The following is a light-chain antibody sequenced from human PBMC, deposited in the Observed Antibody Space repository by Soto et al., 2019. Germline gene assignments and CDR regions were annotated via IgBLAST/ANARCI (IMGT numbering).Light chain of an antibody. J-gene: IGLJ2*01. CDR3: AAWDASLNGVI. Sequence: QSVLTQPPSASGTPGQRVTISCSGSSSNIGTYTVNWYQQVPGTAPKLLIYSNNQRPSRVPDRFSGSKSGTSASLAISGLQSEDEADYYCAAWDASLNGVIFGGGTKVTVL. V-gene: IGLV1-44*01. CDR1: SSNIGTYT. CDR2: SNN.